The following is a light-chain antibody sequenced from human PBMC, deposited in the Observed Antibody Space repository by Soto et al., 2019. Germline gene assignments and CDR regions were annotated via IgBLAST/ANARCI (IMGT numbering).Light chain of an antibody. CDR2: ELS. J-gene: IGLJ2*01. V-gene: IGLV2-8*01. CDR3: SSHAGSNKFVV. Sequence: QSALTQPPSASGSPGQSVTISCTGTSSDIGGYNYVSWYQQHPGKAPKLMIYELSKRPSGVPDRFSGSKSGNTASLTVSGLPAEDEADYYCSSHAGSNKFVVFGGGTKLTVL. CDR1: SSDIGGYNY.